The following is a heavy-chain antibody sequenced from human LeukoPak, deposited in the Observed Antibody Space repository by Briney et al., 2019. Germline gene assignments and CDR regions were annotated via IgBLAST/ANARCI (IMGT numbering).Heavy chain of an antibody. CDR1: GYTFTGYY. Sequence: ASVKVSCKASGYTFTGYYMHWVRQAPGQELEWMGWINPKSGGTNYAQKFQGRVTMTRDTSISTAYMELNRLRSDDTAVYYCARPDIGMADLDYWGQGTLVTVSS. D-gene: IGHD6-19*01. CDR2: INPKSGGT. CDR3: ARPDIGMADLDY. J-gene: IGHJ4*02. V-gene: IGHV1-2*02.